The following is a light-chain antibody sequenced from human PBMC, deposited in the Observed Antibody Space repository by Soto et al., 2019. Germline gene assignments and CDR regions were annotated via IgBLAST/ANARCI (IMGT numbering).Light chain of an antibody. CDR3: SSYTSSSPYVV. CDR2: DVS. J-gene: IGLJ2*01. V-gene: IGLV2-14*01. CDR1: SSDVGGYNY. Sequence: QSALTQPASVSGSPGQSITISCTGTSSDVGGYNYVSWYQQHPGKAPKLMIYDVSNRPSGVSNRFSGSKSGNTASLTISVLQAEAEADYYCSSYTSSSPYVVFGGGTKLTAL.